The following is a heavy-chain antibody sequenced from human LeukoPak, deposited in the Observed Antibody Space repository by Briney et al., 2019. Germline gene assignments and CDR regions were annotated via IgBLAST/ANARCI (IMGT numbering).Heavy chain of an antibody. CDR1: GFTFDDYA. D-gene: IGHD2-15*01. CDR2: ISWNSGSI. V-gene: IGHV3-9*01. J-gene: IGHJ4*02. CDR3: ASNAVAGGVDY. Sequence: GGSLRLSCAASGFTFDDYAMHWVRQAPGKGLEWVSGISWNSGSIGCADSVKGRFTISRDNAKNSLYLQMNSLRAEDTALYYCASNAVAGGVDYWGQGTLVTVSS.